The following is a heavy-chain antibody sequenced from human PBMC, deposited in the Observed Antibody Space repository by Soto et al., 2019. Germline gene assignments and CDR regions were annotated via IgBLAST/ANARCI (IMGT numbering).Heavy chain of an antibody. D-gene: IGHD5-12*01. CDR2: ISTYSGDT. V-gene: IGHV1-18*01. J-gene: IGHJ5*02. CDR3: ARHHGPTTSENWFDP. Sequence: ASVQVSCKGSIYTFTSYGISWVRQAPGQGLEWMGWISTYSGDTKYAQKFQGRVTMTTDTSTTTAYLELRSLRSDDTAVYYCARHHGPTTSENWFDPWGQGTLVTVSS. CDR1: IYTFTSYG.